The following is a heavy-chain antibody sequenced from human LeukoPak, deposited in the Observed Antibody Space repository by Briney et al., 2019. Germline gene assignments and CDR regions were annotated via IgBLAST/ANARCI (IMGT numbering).Heavy chain of an antibody. CDR2: ISGTTGST. CDR1: GFTFSSYA. V-gene: IGHV3-23*01. CDR3: AKIIAAAGLDY. D-gene: IGHD6-13*01. J-gene: IGHJ4*02. Sequence: GGSLRLSCAASGFTFSSYAMSWVRQAPGKGLEWVSSISGTTGSTYYAGPVKGRFTISRDNSKSTLYLQMNSLRADDTAVYYCAKIIAAAGLDYWGQGTLLTVSS.